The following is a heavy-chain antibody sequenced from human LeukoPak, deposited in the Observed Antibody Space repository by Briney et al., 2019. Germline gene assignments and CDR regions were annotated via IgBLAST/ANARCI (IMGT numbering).Heavy chain of an antibody. CDR3: AKLGEPYYDFLGGVTWFDP. CDR2: IYPGDSDT. J-gene: IGHJ5*02. CDR1: GYSFPIYW. D-gene: IGHD3-3*01. Sequence: GESLKISCKGSGYSFPIYWIAWVRQMPGKGLELMGIIYPGDSDTRYSPSFQGQVTISADKSISTAYLQWSSLKASDTAMYFCAKLGEPYYDFLGGVTWFDPWGQGTLVTVSS. V-gene: IGHV5-51*01.